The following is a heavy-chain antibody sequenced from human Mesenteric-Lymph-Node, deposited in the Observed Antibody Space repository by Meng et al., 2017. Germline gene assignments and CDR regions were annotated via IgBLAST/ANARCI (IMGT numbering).Heavy chain of an antibody. D-gene: IGHD6-19*01. V-gene: IGHV1-18*01. CDR1: GYTFTSYG. CDR3: ARHGSGWGGAEIFDY. CDR2: ISAYNGNT. J-gene: IGHJ4*02. Sequence: ASVKVSCKASGYTFTSYGISWVRQAPGQGLEWMGWISAYNGNTNYAQKLQGRVTMTTDTSTSTAYMELRSLRSDDTAVYYCARHGSGWGGAEIFDYLGQGTLVTVSS.